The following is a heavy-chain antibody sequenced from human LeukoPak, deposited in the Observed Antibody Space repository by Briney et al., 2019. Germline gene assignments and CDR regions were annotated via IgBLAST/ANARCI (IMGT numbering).Heavy chain of an antibody. Sequence: GGSLRLSCGASGLSFRGAWMNWVRQAPGKGLEWVGRIRSKADNGTAEYAALVKGRFTISRDDSKKMLYLQMNSLEVNDTAVYYCTTRGYCSGAGCYSDYWGQGTLVTVSS. D-gene: IGHD2-2*02. J-gene: IGHJ4*02. V-gene: IGHV3-15*07. CDR3: TTRGYCSGAGCYSDY. CDR2: IRSKADNGTA. CDR1: GLSFRGAW.